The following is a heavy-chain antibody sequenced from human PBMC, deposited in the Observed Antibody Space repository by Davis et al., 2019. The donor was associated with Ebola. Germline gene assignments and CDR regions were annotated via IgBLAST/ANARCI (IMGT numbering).Heavy chain of an antibody. Sequence: MPSETLSLTCTVSGGSISSYYWSWIRQPPGKGLEWTGYIHYSGSTNYNPPLKSRVTISVDTSKNQFSLKLSSVTAADTAVYYCARLRDDFWSGWSYGMDVWGQGTTVTVSS. J-gene: IGHJ6*02. CDR3: ARLRDDFWSGWSYGMDV. CDR2: IHYSGST. D-gene: IGHD3-3*01. CDR1: GGSISSYY. V-gene: IGHV4-59*08.